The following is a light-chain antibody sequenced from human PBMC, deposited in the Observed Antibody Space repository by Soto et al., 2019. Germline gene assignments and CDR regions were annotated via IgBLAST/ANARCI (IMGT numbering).Light chain of an antibody. Sequence: EIVLTQSPNTLSLSPGQRATLSCRASQGVSSNLAWYQQKPGQAPRLLIYGASTRATGIPSRFSGSGYGTDFTLTITSLQLEDFATYYCQQSDVSPRTFGQGTKVDI. CDR2: GAS. CDR3: QQSDVSPRT. CDR1: QGVSSN. J-gene: IGKJ1*01. V-gene: IGKV3-15*01.